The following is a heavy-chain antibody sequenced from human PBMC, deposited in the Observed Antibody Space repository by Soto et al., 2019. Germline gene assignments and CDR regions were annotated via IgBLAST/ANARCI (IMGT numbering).Heavy chain of an antibody. Sequence: ASVKVSCKASGFSFTGYYIHWPRQAPGQGLEWMGWINAHSGGTEYAQKFQGRVTLTRDTSIATAYLTLTSLTSDDTALYYCAKDLTRQLAYWLDPWGQGTQVTVSS. D-gene: IGHD6-6*01. V-gene: IGHV1-2*02. CDR1: GFSFTGYY. CDR3: AKDLTRQLAYWLDP. CDR2: INAHSGGT. J-gene: IGHJ5*02.